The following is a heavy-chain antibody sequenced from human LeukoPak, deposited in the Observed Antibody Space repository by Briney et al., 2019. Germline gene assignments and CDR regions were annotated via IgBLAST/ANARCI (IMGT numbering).Heavy chain of an antibody. D-gene: IGHD4-11*01. J-gene: IGHJ4*02. CDR3: AKHWAATVTYFDY. Sequence: GGSLRLSCAASGFTFSSYAMSWVRQAPGKGLEWVSAISGSGGSTYHADSVKGRFTISRDNSKNTLYLQMNSLRAEDTAVYYCAKHWAATVTYFDYWGQGTLVTVSS. CDR1: GFTFSSYA. CDR2: ISGSGGST. V-gene: IGHV3-23*01.